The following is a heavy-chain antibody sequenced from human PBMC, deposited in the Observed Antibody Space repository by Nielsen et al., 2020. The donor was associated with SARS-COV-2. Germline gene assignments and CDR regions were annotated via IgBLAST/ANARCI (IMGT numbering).Heavy chain of an antibody. CDR3: AKEVWFGELLTLDY. CDR1: RLTFSSSI. D-gene: IGHD3-10*01. Sequence: GESLKISCTTSRLTFSSSIMAWVRQAPGKGLEWCSSIHGSGDETHYAGFAKGRFTISRDNSQNTVYLQMNSLRAEDTAIYYCAKEVWFGELLTLDYWGQGALVTVSS. V-gene: IGHV3-23*01. CDR2: IHGSGDET. J-gene: IGHJ4*02.